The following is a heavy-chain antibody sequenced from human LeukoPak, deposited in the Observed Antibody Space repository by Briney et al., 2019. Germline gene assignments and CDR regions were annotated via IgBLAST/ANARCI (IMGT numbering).Heavy chain of an antibody. V-gene: IGHV1-69*04. D-gene: IGHD6-13*01. CDR2: IIPILGIA. Sequence: SVKVSCKASGGTFSSYASSWVRQAPGQGLEWMGRIIPILGIANYAQKFQGRVTITADKSTSTAYMELSSLRSEDTAVYYCTRKGYSNYWYGGGSDYWGQGTLVTVSS. CDR1: GGTFSSYA. J-gene: IGHJ4*02. CDR3: TRKGYSNYWYGGGSDY.